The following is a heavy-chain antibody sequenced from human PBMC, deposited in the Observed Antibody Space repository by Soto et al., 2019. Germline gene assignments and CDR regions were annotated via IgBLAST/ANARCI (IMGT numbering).Heavy chain of an antibody. V-gene: IGHV1-18*01. D-gene: IGHD6-19*01. CDR1: GYTFTSYG. CDR3: ARLIAVAASGAFDI. J-gene: IGHJ3*02. CDR2: ISAYNGNT. Sequence: ASVKFSCKSSGYTFTSYGISWVRQAPGQGLEWMGWISAYNGNTNYAQKLQGRVTMTTDTSTSTAYMELGSLRSDDTAVYYCARLIAVAASGAFDIFCQGKSGTV.